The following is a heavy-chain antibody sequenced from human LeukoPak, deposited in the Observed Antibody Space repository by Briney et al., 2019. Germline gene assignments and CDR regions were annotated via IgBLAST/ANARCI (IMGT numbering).Heavy chain of an antibody. CDR2: ISSDGRTT. CDR1: GFTFSYNW. V-gene: IGHV3-74*01. CDR3: LGYYSGSPN. J-gene: IGHJ4*02. Sequence: GGSLRLSCAASGFTFSYNWMHWVRQAPGKGLVWVSRISSDGRTTHYADSVKSRFTISRDSAKNTLFLQMNDLRAEDTAVYYCLGYYSGSPNWGQGTLVTVSS. D-gene: IGHD3-10*01.